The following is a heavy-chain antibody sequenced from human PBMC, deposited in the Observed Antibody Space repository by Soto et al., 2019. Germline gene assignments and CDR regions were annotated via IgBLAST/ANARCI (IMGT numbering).Heavy chain of an antibody. Sequence: PGGSLRLSCAASGFTFSSYAMHGVRQAPGKGLEWVAVISYDGSNKYYADSVKGRFTVSRDNSKNTLYLQMNSLRAEDTAVFYCAKERSSGWSFDYWGQGTLVTVS. CDR3: AKERSSGWSFDY. CDR2: ISYDGSNK. CDR1: GFTFSSYA. D-gene: IGHD6-19*01. V-gene: IGHV3-30-3*01. J-gene: IGHJ4*02.